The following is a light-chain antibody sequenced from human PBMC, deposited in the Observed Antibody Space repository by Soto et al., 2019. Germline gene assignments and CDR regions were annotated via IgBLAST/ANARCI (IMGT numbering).Light chain of an antibody. Sequence: QSVLTQPPSVSAAPGQKVTISCSGSSSNIGNNYVSWYQQLPGTAPKLLIYDNNKRPSGIPDRFSGSKSGTSATLGTTGLQTGDEADYYCGTWDSSLSAGGVFGGGTKLTVL. CDR3: GTWDSSLSAGGV. J-gene: IGLJ2*01. CDR2: DNN. CDR1: SSNIGNNY. V-gene: IGLV1-51*01.